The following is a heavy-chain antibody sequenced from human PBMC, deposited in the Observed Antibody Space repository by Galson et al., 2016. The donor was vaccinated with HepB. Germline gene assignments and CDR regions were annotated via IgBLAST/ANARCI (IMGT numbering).Heavy chain of an antibody. CDR1: GFTFSRVW. V-gene: IGHV3-7*01. Sequence: SLRLSCAASGFTFSRVWMSWVRQAPGKGLEWVANIKKDGSEKYYVGSVKGRFTISRDNAQNSLYLKMNSLRAEDMAIYYCATWWQTPTSYFGYWGQGTLVTVSS. J-gene: IGHJ4*02. D-gene: IGHD2-8*02. CDR2: IKKDGSEK. CDR3: ATWWQTPTSYFGY.